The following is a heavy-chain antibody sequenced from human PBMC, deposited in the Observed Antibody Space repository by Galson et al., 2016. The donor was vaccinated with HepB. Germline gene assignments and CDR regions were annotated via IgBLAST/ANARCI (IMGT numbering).Heavy chain of an antibody. CDR3: AKDGLMAANTEPSFDF. CDR1: GFAFSAYA. D-gene: IGHD2-8*01. V-gene: IGHV3-30*18. J-gene: IGHJ4*02. CDR2: NAYDGTYT. Sequence: SLRLSCTASGFAFSAYAMRWVRQAPGQGLEWVALNAYDGTYTYYADYVKGRFTISRDNSKSMLYLHMNSLRPEDTAVYYCAKDGLMAANTEPSFDFWGQGTLVTVSS.